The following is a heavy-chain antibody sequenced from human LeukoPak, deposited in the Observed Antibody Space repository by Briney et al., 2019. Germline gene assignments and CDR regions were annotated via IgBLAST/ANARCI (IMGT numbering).Heavy chain of an antibody. V-gene: IGHV3-23*01. D-gene: IGHD3-10*01. J-gene: IGHJ4*02. Sequence: GESLRLSCAASGFTFSSYAMSWVRQAPGNGLEWVSTISDSGGSTYYADSVKGRFTISRDNFKNTLYLEMNSPRAEDTAVYYCAKGTTITSPFDHWGQGTLVTVSS. CDR1: GFTFSSYA. CDR2: ISDSGGST. CDR3: AKGTTITSPFDH.